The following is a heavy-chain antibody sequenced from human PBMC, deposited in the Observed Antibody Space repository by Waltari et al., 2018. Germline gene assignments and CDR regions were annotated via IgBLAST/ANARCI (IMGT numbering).Heavy chain of an antibody. J-gene: IGHJ4*02. CDR3: ARDRGGGSYFRRYFDY. Sequence: QVQLQESGPGLVKPSETLSLTCTVSGGSISSGSYYWSWIRQPAGKGLEWIGYTDTSGSTTYNPSLKSRCTISVDTSKNQFSLKLGSVTAADTAVYYCARDRGGGSYFRRYFDYWGQGTLVTVSS. CDR1: GGSISSGSYY. D-gene: IGHD1-26*01. V-gene: IGHV4-61*02. CDR2: TDTSGST.